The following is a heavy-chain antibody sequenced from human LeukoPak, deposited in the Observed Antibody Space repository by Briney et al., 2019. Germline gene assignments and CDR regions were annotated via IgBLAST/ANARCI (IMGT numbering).Heavy chain of an antibody. Sequence: GGSLRLSCAASGFTFRSYTMNWVRQAPGKGLEWVSSISSSSSSIYYADSVKGRFTISRDNAKKSLYLQMNSLRAEDTPMYYCPRGFCTSTRCYGSYWGQGTLVTVSS. CDR2: ISSSSSSI. CDR1: GFTFRSYT. D-gene: IGHD2-2*01. CDR3: PRGFCTSTRCYGSY. V-gene: IGHV3-21*01. J-gene: IGHJ4*02.